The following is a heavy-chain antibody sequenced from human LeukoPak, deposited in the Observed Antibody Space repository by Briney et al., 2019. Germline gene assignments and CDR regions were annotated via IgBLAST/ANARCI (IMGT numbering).Heavy chain of an antibody. J-gene: IGHJ4*02. D-gene: IGHD7-27*01. CDR2: IHYTGST. V-gene: IGHV4-59*07. CDR1: GGLITVYH. CDR3: ARFHPNWGLDY. Sequence: SDTLSLTCSVSGGLITVYHWIWIRQPPGQGLEFIGYIHYTGSTNYNSSLTSRISISTDTSKNQFSLKMTSVTAADTAVYYCARFHPNWGLDYWGQGILVTVSS.